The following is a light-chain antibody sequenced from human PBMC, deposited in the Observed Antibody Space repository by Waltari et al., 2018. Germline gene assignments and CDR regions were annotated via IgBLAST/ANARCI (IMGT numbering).Light chain of an antibody. CDR1: QSVSSN. J-gene: IGKJ4*01. Sequence: EIVMTQSPATLSVSPGERATLSCRASQSVSSNLAWYQQKPGQAPRLLIYCASTRANGIPARFSGCGSGTDFTLTISSLQSEDFTVYYCQQYNNWPLTFGGGTKVEIK. CDR2: CAS. CDR3: QQYNNWPLT. V-gene: IGKV3-15*01.